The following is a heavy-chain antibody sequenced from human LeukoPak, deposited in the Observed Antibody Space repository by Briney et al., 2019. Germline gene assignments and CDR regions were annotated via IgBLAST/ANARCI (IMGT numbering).Heavy chain of an antibody. D-gene: IGHD3-22*01. CDR1: GGSVSRNNW. J-gene: IGHJ4*01. CDR2: VLHSGST. CDR3: ATYYDSIGYRFDY. V-gene: IGHV4-4*02. Sequence: PSETLSLTCTVSGGSVSRNNWWSWVRQPPGKGLEWIGEVLHSGSTNSNPSLKSRVTMSIDKSKNQYSLKLTSVTAADTAVYYCATYYDSIGYRFDYWGQGTLVTVSS.